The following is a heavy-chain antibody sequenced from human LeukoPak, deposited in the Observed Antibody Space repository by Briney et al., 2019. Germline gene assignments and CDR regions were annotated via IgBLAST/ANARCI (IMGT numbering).Heavy chain of an antibody. D-gene: IGHD6-13*01. Sequence: GGSLRLSCAASGFTFNNYAMNWVRQAPGKGLEWVSGISGFGGSTYYAPSVKGRLTISRDNFGYMLYLHLDSLRVEDTAIYYCARRSGSSWSSFDYWGQGALVTVSS. CDR1: GFTFNNYA. V-gene: IGHV3-23*01. CDR2: ISGFGGST. J-gene: IGHJ4*02. CDR3: ARRSGSSWSSFDY.